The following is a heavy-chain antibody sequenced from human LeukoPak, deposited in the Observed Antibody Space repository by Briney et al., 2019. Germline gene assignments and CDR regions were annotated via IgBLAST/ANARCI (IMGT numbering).Heavy chain of an antibody. CDR1: GYTFTSYA. Sequence: ASVKVSCKASGYTFTSYAMHWVRQAPGRRLEWMGWINAGNGNTKYSQKFQGRVTITRDTSASTAYMELSSLRSEDTAVYYCASGRGYSGSYGYWGQGTLVTVSS. CDR3: ASGRGYSGSYGY. V-gene: IGHV1-3*01. D-gene: IGHD1-26*01. J-gene: IGHJ4*02. CDR2: INAGNGNT.